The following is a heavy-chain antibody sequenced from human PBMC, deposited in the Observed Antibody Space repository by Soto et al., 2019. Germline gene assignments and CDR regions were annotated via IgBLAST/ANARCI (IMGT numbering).Heavy chain of an antibody. J-gene: IGHJ4*02. D-gene: IGHD4-17*01. Sequence: SETLSLTCTVSGGSVSSGDYYWSWIRQPPGKGLEWIGNIYYSGSTNYNPSLKSRATISVDTSKNQFSLKVSSATAADTATYFCAHAGDYDLLTFDHWGPGTLVTVSS. V-gene: IGHV4-61*08. CDR2: IYYSGST. CDR3: AHAGDYDLLTFDH. CDR1: GGSVSSGDYY.